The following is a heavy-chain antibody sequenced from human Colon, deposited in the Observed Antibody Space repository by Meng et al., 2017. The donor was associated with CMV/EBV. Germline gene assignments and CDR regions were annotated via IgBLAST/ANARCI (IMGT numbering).Heavy chain of an antibody. Sequence: GGSLRLSCVVSGFSLKTQMMTWARQAPGKGLEWVAGLGGTGGITLYADSVKGRFTISRDKSKNTLYLEMNSLRADDTALYFCTRGRLGVPGVLQAPEYWGQGTLVTVSS. D-gene: IGHD3-3*01. CDR3: TRGRLGVPGVLQAPEY. CDR1: GFSLKTQM. J-gene: IGHJ4*02. V-gene: IGHV3-23*01. CDR2: LGGTGGIT.